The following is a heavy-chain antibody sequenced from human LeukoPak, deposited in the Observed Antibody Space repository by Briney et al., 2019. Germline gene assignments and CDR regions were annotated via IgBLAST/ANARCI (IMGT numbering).Heavy chain of an antibody. CDR2: ISWNSGSI. V-gene: IGHV3-9*03. Sequence: GGSLRLSRAASGFTFDDYAMHWVRQAPGKGLEWVSGISWNSGSIGYADSVKGRFTISRDNAKNSLYLQMNSLRAEDMALYYCAKGQGWLDYWGQGTLVTVSS. CDR1: GFTFDDYA. J-gene: IGHJ4*02. D-gene: IGHD2-15*01. CDR3: AKGQGWLDY.